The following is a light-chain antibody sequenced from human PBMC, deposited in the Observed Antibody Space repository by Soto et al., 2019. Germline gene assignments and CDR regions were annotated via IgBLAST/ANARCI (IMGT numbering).Light chain of an antibody. V-gene: IGKV3-20*01. CDR2: GAS. CDR1: LSSSSCS. CDR3: QQYCSSGT. Sequence: EVELTQSQGTLCLSQGERATLSCMASLSSSSCSLSWYQHEPGPAPSLLIYGASSSATGVPDRFSGSGSGTDFTLTIISLEPDDFAVYYCQQYCSSGTFGQGTRVDIK. J-gene: IGKJ1*01.